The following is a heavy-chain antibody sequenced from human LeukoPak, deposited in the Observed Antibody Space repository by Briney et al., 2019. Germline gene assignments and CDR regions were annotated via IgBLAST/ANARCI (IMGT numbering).Heavy chain of an antibody. CDR3: ARHKDSSGRQDYYYMDV. CDR1: GYSFSNYG. CDR2: IFPGDSAT. D-gene: IGHD3-22*01. Sequence: GESLKISCKASGYSFSNYGIGWVRQLPGKGLEWMGTIFPGDSATRYSPSFQGQVTISADKSLSTAYLQWSSLKASDSAIFYCARHKDSSGRQDYYYMDVWGKGTTVTVSS. J-gene: IGHJ6*03. V-gene: IGHV5-51*01.